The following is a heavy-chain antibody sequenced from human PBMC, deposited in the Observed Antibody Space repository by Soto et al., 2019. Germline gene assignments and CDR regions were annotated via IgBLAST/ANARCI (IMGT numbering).Heavy chain of an antibody. CDR2: INPNSGGT. CDR3: ASPIDLDRSGWHQNDAFDI. J-gene: IGHJ3*02. CDR1: GYTFTGYY. V-gene: IGHV1-2*02. D-gene: IGHD6-19*01. Sequence: SVKVSCKASGYTFTGYYMHWVRQAPGQGLEWMGWINPNSGGTNYAQKFQGRVTMTRGTSISTAYMELSRLRSDDTAVYYCASPIDLDRSGWHQNDAFDIWGQGTMVTVSS.